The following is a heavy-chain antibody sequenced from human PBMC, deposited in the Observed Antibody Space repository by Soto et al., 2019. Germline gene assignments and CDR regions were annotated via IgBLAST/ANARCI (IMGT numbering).Heavy chain of an antibody. V-gene: IGHV4-31*03. CDR1: GGSISSGGYY. CDR2: IYYSGST. D-gene: IGHD3-16*02. Sequence: PSETLSLTCSVSGGSISSGGYYWSWIRQHPGKGLEWIGYIYYSGSTYYNPSLKSRVAISVDTSKNQFSLRLNSVTAADTAVYYCVRGVIHWGQGTLVTVSS. CDR3: VRGVIH. J-gene: IGHJ4*02.